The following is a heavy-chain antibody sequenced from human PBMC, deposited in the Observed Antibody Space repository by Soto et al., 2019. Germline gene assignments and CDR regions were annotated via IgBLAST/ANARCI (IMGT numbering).Heavy chain of an antibody. V-gene: IGHV4-59*02. Sequence: SGALALTSTISGGSVCVYYWSWIRQSPRQGLEWIGYVYDNGRPYYSPSLKSRVTISADTSKNQISLKLTSATAADTAVYYCARGVGFSPPRYWGQGHPVTASS. CDR1: GGSVCVYY. J-gene: IGHJ4*02. D-gene: IGHD3-9*01. CDR3: ARGVGFSPPRY. CDR2: VYDNGRP.